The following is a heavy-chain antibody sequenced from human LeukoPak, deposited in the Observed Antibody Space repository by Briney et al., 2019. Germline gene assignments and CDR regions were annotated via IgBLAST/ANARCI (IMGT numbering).Heavy chain of an antibody. CDR3: AKEWGRYSSGWYGAFFDY. CDR1: GCTFDDYA. V-gene: IGHV3-9*01. Sequence: GGSLRLSCAASGCTFDDYAMHWVRQAPGKGLEWVSGISWNSGSIGYADSVNGRFTISRDNAKNSLYLQMNSLRAEDTALYYCAKEWGRYSSGWYGAFFDYWGQGTLVTISS. D-gene: IGHD6-19*01. J-gene: IGHJ4*02. CDR2: ISWNSGSI.